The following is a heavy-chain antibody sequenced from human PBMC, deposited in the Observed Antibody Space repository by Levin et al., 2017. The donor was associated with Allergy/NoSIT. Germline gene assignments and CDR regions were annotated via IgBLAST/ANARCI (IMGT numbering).Heavy chain of an antibody. CDR2: ISYDGSNK. CDR3: ARGGFTPEWQNDY. Sequence: HTGGSLRLSCAASGFTFSSYALHWVRQAPGKGLKWVAVISYDGSNKYYADSVKGRFTISRDNSKNTLYLQMNSLRGEDTAVYYCARGGFTPEWQNDYWGQGTLVTVSS. D-gene: IGHD2-8*01. CDR1: GFTFSSYA. V-gene: IGHV3-30-3*01. J-gene: IGHJ4*02.